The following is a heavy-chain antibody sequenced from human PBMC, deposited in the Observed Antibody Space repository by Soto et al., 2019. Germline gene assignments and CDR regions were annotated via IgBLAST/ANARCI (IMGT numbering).Heavy chain of an antibody. CDR3: ARNRGEATPYYYYYYMDV. CDR1: GGSFSGYY. Sequence: ASETLSLTCAVYGGSFSGYYWSWIRQPPGKGLEWIGEINHSGSTNYNPSLKSRVTISVDTSKNQFSLKLSSVTAADTAVYYCARNRGEATPYYYYYYMDVWGKGTTVTVSS. D-gene: IGHD3-16*01. CDR2: INHSGST. V-gene: IGHV4-34*01. J-gene: IGHJ6*03.